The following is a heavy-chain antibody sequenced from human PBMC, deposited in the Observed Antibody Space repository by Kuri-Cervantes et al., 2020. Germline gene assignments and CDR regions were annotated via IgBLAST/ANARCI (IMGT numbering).Heavy chain of an antibody. Sequence: GSLRLSCAVYGGSFSGYYWSWIRQPPGKGLEWIGEINHSGSTNYNPSLKSRVTISVDTSKNQFSLKLSSATAADTAVYYCARGQLQADYWGQGTLVTVSS. V-gene: IGHV4-34*01. D-gene: IGHD1-26*01. CDR1: GGSFSGYY. CDR2: INHSGST. CDR3: ARGQLQADY. J-gene: IGHJ4*02.